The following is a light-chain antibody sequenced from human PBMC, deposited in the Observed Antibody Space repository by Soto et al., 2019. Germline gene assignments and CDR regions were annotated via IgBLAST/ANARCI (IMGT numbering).Light chain of an antibody. V-gene: IGLV1-40*01. J-gene: IGLJ1*01. CDR1: SSNIGAGYD. Sequence: QSVLTQPPSVSGAPGQRVTISCTGSSSNIGAGYDVQWYQQLPGTAPKLLIYGNSNRPSGVPDRFSGSKSGTSASLAITGLRAEDGADYYCQSYDSSLSGFYVFGTGTKLTVL. CDR2: GNS. CDR3: QSYDSSLSGFYV.